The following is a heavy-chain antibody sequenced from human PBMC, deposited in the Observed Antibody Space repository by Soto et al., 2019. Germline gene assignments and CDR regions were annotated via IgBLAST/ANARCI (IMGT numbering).Heavy chain of an antibody. Sequence: GGSLRLSCAASGFSFSSYGMEWVRLAPGKGLEWVAATTYDGGIKHYVDSVKGRFTISRDNSKNTLYLQMNSLGVEDTATYYCAGALENPYFYYGLNVWGQGXTVTVSS. D-gene: IGHD1-1*01. CDR1: GFSFSSYG. V-gene: IGHV3-30*03. CDR2: TTYDGGIK. J-gene: IGHJ6*02. CDR3: AGALENPYFYYGLNV.